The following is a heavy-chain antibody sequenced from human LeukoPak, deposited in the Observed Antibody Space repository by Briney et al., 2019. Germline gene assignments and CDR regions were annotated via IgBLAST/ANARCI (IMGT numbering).Heavy chain of an antibody. J-gene: IGHJ3*02. CDR1: GFTFSSYA. D-gene: IGHD2-2*01. V-gene: IGHV3-30-3*01. CDR3: TTAAAIYLI. Sequence: GGSLRLSCAASGFTFSSYAMHWVRQAPGKGLEWVAVISYDGSNKYYADSVKGRFTISRDNSKNTLYLQMNSLKTEDTAVYYCTTAAAIYLIWGQGTMVTVSS. CDR2: ISYDGSNK.